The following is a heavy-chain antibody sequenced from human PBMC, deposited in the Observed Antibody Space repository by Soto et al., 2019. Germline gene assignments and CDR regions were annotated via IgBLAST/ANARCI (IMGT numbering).Heavy chain of an antibody. D-gene: IGHD3-22*01. CDR1: GFTFSSYS. Sequence: GGSLRLSCAASGFTFSSYSMNWVRKAPGKGLEWVSSISSSSSYIYYADSVKGRFTISRDNAKNSLYLQMNSLRAEDTAVYYCARAYAHYYDSSGYYQAPPRPDDAFDISGQGTMVTISS. CDR3: ARAYAHYYDSSGYYQAPPRPDDAFDI. V-gene: IGHV3-21*01. J-gene: IGHJ3*02. CDR2: ISSSSSYI.